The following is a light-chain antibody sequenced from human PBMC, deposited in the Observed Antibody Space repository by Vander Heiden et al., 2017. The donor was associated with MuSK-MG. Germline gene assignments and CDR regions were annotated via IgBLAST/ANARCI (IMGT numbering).Light chain of an antibody. CDR2: DAF. CDR1: QSVGRS. Sequence: EIVLTQSPATLSLSPGERATLSCRASQSVGRSLAWYRQKPGQAPSLLIYDAFNSATGIPARFSGSGSGTDFTLTISSLEPEDFAVYYCQQRSNWPRTFGQGTKVEIK. CDR3: QQRSNWPRT. V-gene: IGKV3-11*01. J-gene: IGKJ2*01.